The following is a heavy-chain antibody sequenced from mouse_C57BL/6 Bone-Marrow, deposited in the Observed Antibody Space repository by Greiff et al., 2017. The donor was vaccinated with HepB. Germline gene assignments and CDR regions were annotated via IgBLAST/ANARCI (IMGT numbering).Heavy chain of an antibody. D-gene: IGHD1-1*01. CDR3: ARRIYYYGSSPFAY. CDR2: IYPSDSET. J-gene: IGHJ3*01. Sequence: QVQLQQPGAELVRPGSSVKLSCKASGYTFTSYWMDWVKQRPGQGLEWIGNIYPSDSETHYNQKFKDKATLTVDKSSSTAYMQLSSLTSEDSAVYYCARRIYYYGSSPFAYWGQGTLVTVSA. V-gene: IGHV1-61*01. CDR1: GYTFTSYW.